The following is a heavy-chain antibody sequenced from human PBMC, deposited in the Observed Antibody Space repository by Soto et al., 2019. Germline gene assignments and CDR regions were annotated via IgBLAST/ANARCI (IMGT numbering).Heavy chain of an antibody. J-gene: IGHJ4*02. CDR3: AREKFPGAWRDYFDY. CDR1: GGSFSGYY. Sequence: QVQLQQWGAGLLKPSETLSLTCAVYGGSFSGYYWSWIRQPPGKGLEWIGEINHSGSTNYNPSLKSRVTISVDTSKNQFSLKLSSVTAADTAVYYCAREKFPGAWRDYFDYWGQGTLVTVSS. D-gene: IGHD3-10*01. CDR2: INHSGST. V-gene: IGHV4-34*01.